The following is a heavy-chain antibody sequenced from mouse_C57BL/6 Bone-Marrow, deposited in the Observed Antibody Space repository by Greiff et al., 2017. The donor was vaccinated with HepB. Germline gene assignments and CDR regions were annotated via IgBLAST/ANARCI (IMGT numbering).Heavy chain of an antibody. CDR3: TDPPYYESFAY. V-gene: IGHV6-3*01. CDR2: IRLKTDNYAT. CDR1: GFTFSNYW. Sequence: EVKLVESGGGLVQPGGSMKLSCVASGFTFSNYWMNWVRQSPEKGLEWVAQIRLKTDNYATHYAESVKGRFTISSDDSKSSVYLQMNNLRAEDTGIYYCTDPPYYESFAYWGQGTLVTVSA. D-gene: IGHD2-10*01. J-gene: IGHJ3*01.